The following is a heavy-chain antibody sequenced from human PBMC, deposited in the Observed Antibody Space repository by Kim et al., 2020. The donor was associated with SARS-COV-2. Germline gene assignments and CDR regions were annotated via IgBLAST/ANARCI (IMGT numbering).Heavy chain of an antibody. CDR2: INHSGST. Sequence: SETLSLTCAVYGGSFSGYYWSWIRQPPGKGLEWVGEINHSGSTNYNPSLKSRFTISVDTSQNQFSLKLSSVTAADTAVYYCARVRITGTTRGWFDPWGQGTLVTVSS. CDR1: GGSFSGYY. J-gene: IGHJ5*02. CDR3: ARVRITGTTRGWFDP. D-gene: IGHD1-7*01. V-gene: IGHV4-34*01.